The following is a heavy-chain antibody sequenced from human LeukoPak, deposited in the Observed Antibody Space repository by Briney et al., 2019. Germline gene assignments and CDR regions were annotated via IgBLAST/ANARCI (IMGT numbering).Heavy chain of an antibody. D-gene: IGHD1-26*01. CDR2: ISAYNGNT. Sequence: ASVKVSCKXSGYTFTSYGISWVRQAPRQGLEWMGWISAYNGNTNYAQKLQGRVTMTTDTSTSTAYMELRSLRSDDTAVYYCAREYSGSYYLGPNFDYWGQGTLVTVSS. V-gene: IGHV1-18*01. CDR1: GYTFTSYG. J-gene: IGHJ4*02. CDR3: AREYSGSYYLGPNFDY.